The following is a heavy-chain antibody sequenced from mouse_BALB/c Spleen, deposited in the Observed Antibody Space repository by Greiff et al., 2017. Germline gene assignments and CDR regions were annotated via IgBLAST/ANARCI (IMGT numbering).Heavy chain of an antibody. J-gene: IGHJ3*01. Sequence: DVQLVESGGGLVKPGGSLKLSCAASGFAFSSYDMSWVRQTPETRLEWVAYISSGDGSTYYPDTVKGRFTISRDNAKNTLYLQMSGLKSEDTAMYYCAKITTGFACWGQGTLVTVSA. D-gene: IGHD2-4*01. V-gene: IGHV5-12-1*01. CDR2: ISSGDGST. CDR1: GFAFSSYD. CDR3: AKITTGFAC.